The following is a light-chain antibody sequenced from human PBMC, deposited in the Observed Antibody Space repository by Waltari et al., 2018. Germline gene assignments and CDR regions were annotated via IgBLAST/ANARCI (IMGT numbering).Light chain of an antibody. Sequence: SYVLTQPPPVSVAPGQTARITCGGNNIGSKSVHWYQQKPGQAPVLVVYDDSDRPPGIPERFSGSNSGNTATLTISRVEAGDEADYYCQVWDSSSDHPVFGGGTKLTVL. J-gene: IGLJ2*01. CDR2: DDS. V-gene: IGLV3-21*02. CDR1: NIGSKS. CDR3: QVWDSSSDHPV.